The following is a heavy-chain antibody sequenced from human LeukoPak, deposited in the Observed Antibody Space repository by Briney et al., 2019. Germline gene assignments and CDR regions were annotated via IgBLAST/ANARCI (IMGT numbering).Heavy chain of an antibody. CDR1: GFTFSDYY. D-gene: IGHD3-22*01. V-gene: IGHV3-11*04. Sequence: KSGGSLRLSCTASGFTFSDYYRRWLRQARGKGVELVSYISSSGRTIYYADSVKRRFTTSRHNANNSLYLQLNSLRAEATAVYYCARDSSGYYAYWGQGTLVTVSS. CDR3: ARDSSGYYAY. CDR2: ISSSGRTI. J-gene: IGHJ4*02.